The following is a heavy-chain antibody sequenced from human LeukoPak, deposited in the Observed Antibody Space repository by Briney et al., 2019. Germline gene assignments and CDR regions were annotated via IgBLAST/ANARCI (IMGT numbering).Heavy chain of an antibody. V-gene: IGHV1-18*01. CDR2: ISAYNGNT. CDR1: GYTFTNYG. Sequence: ASVTVSCKASGYTFTNYGITWVQQAPGQGLEWMGWISAYNGNTNYAQKFQGRVTMTTDTSTTTAYMELRSLRSDDTAVYYCARGVGQTTGTTGGYYFDFWGQGTLVTVSS. CDR3: ARGVGQTTGTTGGYYFDF. D-gene: IGHD1-1*01. J-gene: IGHJ4*02.